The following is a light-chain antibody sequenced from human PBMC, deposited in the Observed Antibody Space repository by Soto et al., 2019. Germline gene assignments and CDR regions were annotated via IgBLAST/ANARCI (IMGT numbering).Light chain of an antibody. CDR2: GAS. V-gene: IGKV3-20*01. J-gene: IGKJ3*01. Sequence: EIVLTQSPDTLSLSPGERATLSCRASQSVSSDYLVWYQQKPGQAPRLLIYGASRRATGIPDRFSGSGSGTDFILTISRLEPEDFAVYYCQQYGSSPPLTFGPGTKVDIK. CDR3: QQYGSSPPLT. CDR1: QSVSSDY.